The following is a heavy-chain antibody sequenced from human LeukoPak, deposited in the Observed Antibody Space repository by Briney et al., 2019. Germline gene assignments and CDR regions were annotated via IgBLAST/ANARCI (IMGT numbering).Heavy chain of an antibody. CDR1: GFTFSSYA. CDR3: AKTWLATATTPPNY. Sequence: SGGSLRPSCAASGFTFSSYAMSWVRQAPGKGLEWGSAISGSGGSTYYADSVKGRLTTSRDNSKNTLYLQMNSLRAEDTAVYYCAKTWLATATTPPNYWGQGTLVTVSS. D-gene: IGHD2-21*02. CDR2: ISGSGGST. J-gene: IGHJ4*02. V-gene: IGHV3-23*01.